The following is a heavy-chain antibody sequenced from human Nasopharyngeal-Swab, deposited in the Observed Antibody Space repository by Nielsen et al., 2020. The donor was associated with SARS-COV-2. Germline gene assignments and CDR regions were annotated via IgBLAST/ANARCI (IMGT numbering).Heavy chain of an antibody. J-gene: IGHJ4*02. D-gene: IGHD3-16*01. CDR1: GFSFSSFW. CDR3: ASSGLARRDLGY. V-gene: IGHV3-74*01. Sequence: GESLKISCAASGFSFSSFWMHWVRQVPGEGLVWVSRIDTGGTRTDYAESVKGRFTISRDNAKNTLYLQMNNLRPEDTAVYYCASSGLARRDLGYWGQGTLVTVSS. CDR2: IDTGGTRT.